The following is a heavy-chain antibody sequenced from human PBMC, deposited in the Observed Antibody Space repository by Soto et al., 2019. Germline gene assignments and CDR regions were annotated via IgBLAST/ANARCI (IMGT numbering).Heavy chain of an antibody. J-gene: IGHJ3*02. CDR2: IIPIFGTA. V-gene: IGHV1-69*13. CDR1: GGTFSSYA. CDR3: ARDFTPGAFDI. D-gene: IGHD3-16*01. Sequence: ASVKVSCKASGGTFSSYAISWLRQAPGQGLEWMGGIIPIFGTANYAQKFQGRVTITADESTSTAYMELSSLRSEDTAVYYCARDFTPGAFDIWGQGTMVTVSS.